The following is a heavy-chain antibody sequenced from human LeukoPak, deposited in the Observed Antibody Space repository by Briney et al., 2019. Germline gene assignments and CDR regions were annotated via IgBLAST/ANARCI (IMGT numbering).Heavy chain of an antibody. CDR2: IYYSGRT. J-gene: IGHJ3*02. V-gene: IGHV4-59*08. Sequence: SETLSLTCTVSGGSITSHYWSWIRPAPGKGLECIGFIYYSGRTKYNPSLQSRVTISLDTSEKKFSLKVTSVTAADTAVYYCTRLLDNDSSGDPDTFDMWGQGTVVTVSS. D-gene: IGHD3-22*01. CDR3: TRLLDNDSSGDPDTFDM. CDR1: GGSITSHY.